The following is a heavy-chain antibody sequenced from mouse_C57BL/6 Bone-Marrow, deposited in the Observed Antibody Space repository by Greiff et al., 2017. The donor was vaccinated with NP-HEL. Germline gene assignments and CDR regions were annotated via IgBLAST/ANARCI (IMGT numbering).Heavy chain of an antibody. CDR2: IDPSDSYT. Sequence: QVQLQQPGAELVMPGASVKLSCKASGYTFTSYWMHWVKQRPGQGLEWIGEIDPSDSYTNYNQKFKGKSTLTVDKSSSTAYMQLSSLTSEDSAVYYCARELLWLRRLYFDYGGQGTTLTVSS. CDR3: ARELLWLRRLYFDY. J-gene: IGHJ2*01. D-gene: IGHD2-2*01. V-gene: IGHV1-69*01. CDR1: GYTFTSYW.